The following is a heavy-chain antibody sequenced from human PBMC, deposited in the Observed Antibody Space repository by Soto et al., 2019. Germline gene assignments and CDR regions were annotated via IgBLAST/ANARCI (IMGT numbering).Heavy chain of an antibody. Sequence: PGGSLRLSCAASGFTFSNAGMSWVRQAPGKGLEWVARIKSKTDGGTSDYAAPVQGRFTISRDDSKNTLYLQMNSLKTEDTAVYYCTTDRPIIRFGESSHLWGQGTLVTVSS. J-gene: IGHJ5*02. CDR3: TTDRPIIRFGESSHL. D-gene: IGHD3-10*01. V-gene: IGHV3-15*01. CDR2: IKSKTDGGTS. CDR1: GFTFSNAG.